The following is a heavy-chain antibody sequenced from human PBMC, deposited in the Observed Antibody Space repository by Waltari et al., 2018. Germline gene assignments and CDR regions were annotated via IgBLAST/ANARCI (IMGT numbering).Heavy chain of an antibody. CDR1: GYTFTSYD. Sequence: QVQLVQSGAEVKKPGASVKVSCQASGYTFTSYDINWVRQATGQGLEWMGWMNPNSGNTGYAQKFQGRVTMTRNTSISTAYMELSSLRSEDTAVYYCALREMATIYDYYYYGMDVWGQGTTVTVSS. CDR3: ALREMATIYDYYYYGMDV. D-gene: IGHD5-12*01. J-gene: IGHJ6*02. CDR2: MNPNSGNT. V-gene: IGHV1-8*01.